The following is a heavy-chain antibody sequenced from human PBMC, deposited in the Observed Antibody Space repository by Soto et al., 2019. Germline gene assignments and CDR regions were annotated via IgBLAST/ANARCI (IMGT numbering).Heavy chain of an antibody. J-gene: IGHJ4*02. CDR2: IYYSGNT. D-gene: IGHD3-3*01. Sequence: SESLSLTCTVSGGSISSGGYYWSWIRQHPGKGLEWIGYIYYSGNTYYNPSLKSRVTISVDTSKNQFSLKLSSVTAADTAVYYCARSERGGTYYDFWSGYLAFDYWGKRTLVTVSS. V-gene: IGHV4-31*03. CDR3: ARSERGGTYYDFWSGYLAFDY. CDR1: GGSISSGGYY.